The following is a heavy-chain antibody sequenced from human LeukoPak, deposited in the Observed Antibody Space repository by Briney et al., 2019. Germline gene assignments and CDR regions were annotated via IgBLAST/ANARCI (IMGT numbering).Heavy chain of an antibody. CDR3: AKVWEDVYYYYYMDV. V-gene: IGHV1-8*03. CDR2: MNPNSGNT. Sequence: ASVKVPCKASGYTFTSYDINWVRQATGQGLEWMGWMNPNSGNTGYAQKFQGRVTITRNTSISTAYMELSSLRSEDTAVYYCAKVWEDVYYYYYMDVWGKGTTVTVSS. CDR1: GYTFTSYD. J-gene: IGHJ6*03. D-gene: IGHD1-26*01.